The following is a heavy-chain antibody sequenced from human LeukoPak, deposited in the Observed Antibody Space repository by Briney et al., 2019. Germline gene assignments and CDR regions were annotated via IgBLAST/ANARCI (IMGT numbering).Heavy chain of an antibody. CDR1: GGSISSYY. CDR2: IYYSGST. J-gene: IGHJ5*02. D-gene: IGHD2-15*01. Sequence: PSETLSLTCTVSGGSISSYYWSWIRQPPGKGLEWIGYIYYSGSTNYNPSLKSRVTISVDTSKNQFSLKLSSVTAADRAVYYCARDSRYCSGGSCVWFAPWGQGTLVTVSS. CDR3: ARDSRYCSGGSCVWFAP. V-gene: IGHV4-59*01.